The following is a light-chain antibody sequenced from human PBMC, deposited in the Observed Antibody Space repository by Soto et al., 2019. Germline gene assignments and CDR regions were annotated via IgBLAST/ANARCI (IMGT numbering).Light chain of an antibody. CDR2: MAS. CDR1: QSVDNW. Sequence: DIPVTQSPSALSASVGDRVTITCRASQSVDNWLAWSQRRPGKAPKLLIYMASTLEVGVPSRFSGSASGTEFTLTISSLQPDACATYYCQQYKTYSPTFGQGTKVEI. CDR3: QQYKTYSPT. V-gene: IGKV1-5*03. J-gene: IGKJ1*01.